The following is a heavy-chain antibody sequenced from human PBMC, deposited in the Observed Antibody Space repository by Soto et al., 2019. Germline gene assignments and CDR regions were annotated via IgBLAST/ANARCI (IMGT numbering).Heavy chain of an antibody. CDR1: GGSISSSSCY. Sequence: SETLSLTCTVSGGSISSSSCYWGWIRQPPGKGLEWIGSIYYSGSTYYNPSLKSRVTISVDTSKNQFSLKLSSVTAADTAVYYCARLLYGSGSYYYYYGMDVWGQGTTVTVSS. CDR2: IYYSGST. D-gene: IGHD3-10*01. CDR3: ARLLYGSGSYYYYYGMDV. V-gene: IGHV4-39*01. J-gene: IGHJ6*02.